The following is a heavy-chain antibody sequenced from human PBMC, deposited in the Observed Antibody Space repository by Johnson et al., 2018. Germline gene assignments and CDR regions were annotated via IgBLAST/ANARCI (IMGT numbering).Heavy chain of an antibody. CDR1: GFTFSIYS. CDR2: ISSNQ. V-gene: IGHV3-30*14. D-gene: IGHD3/OR15-3a*01. J-gene: IGHJ6*03. Sequence: QVQLVESGGGVVQPGRSLRLSCAASGFTFSIYSMHWVRQAPGKGLEWVALISSNQYYTDSVKGRFTISRDNSKNTLYLQMNSLRAEDTAVYYCARMNFAGGGERDLPDYYYYYYMDVWGKGTTVTVSS. CDR3: ARMNFAGGGERDLPDYYYYYYMDV.